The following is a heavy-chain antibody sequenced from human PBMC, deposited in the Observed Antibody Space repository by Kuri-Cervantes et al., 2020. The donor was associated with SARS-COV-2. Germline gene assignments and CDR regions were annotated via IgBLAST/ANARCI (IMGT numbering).Heavy chain of an antibody. D-gene: IGHD6-13*01. CDR3: AKDRVSTAGDHDAFGI. Sequence: GESLKISCVATGFTFSGYTMNWVRQAPGKALQWVSSISGSGSYMYYADSVKGRFTVSRDSAKNSLYLQMNSLRAEDTAVYYCAKDRVSTAGDHDAFGIWGQGTMVTVSS. J-gene: IGHJ3*02. CDR1: GFTFSGYT. V-gene: IGHV3-21*04. CDR2: ISGSGSYM.